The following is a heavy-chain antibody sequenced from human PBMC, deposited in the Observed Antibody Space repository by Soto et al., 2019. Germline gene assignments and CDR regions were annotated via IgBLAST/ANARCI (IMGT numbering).Heavy chain of an antibody. CDR2: ITLFFGTA. J-gene: IGHJ5*02. CDR3: ARESGGYGSLSWFDP. V-gene: IGHV1-69*13. D-gene: IGHD1-1*01. Sequence: ASVXXSCKXSGGTXSSXAXXXXXXAPGXGLEWMGGITLFFGTANNAQKFQGGVTITADESTRTAYMELSSLRSEDTAVYYCARESGGYGSLSWFDPWGQGTLVTVSS. CDR1: GGTXSSXA.